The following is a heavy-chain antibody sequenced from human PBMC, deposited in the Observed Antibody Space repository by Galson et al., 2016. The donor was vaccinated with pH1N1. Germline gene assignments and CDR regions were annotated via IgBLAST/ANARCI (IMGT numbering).Heavy chain of an antibody. CDR1: GGTFSSYA. J-gene: IGHJ4*02. CDR3: ARGSGYNYGYVDN. V-gene: IGHV1-69*13. CDR2: IIGMFGIT. D-gene: IGHD5-12*01. Sequence: SVKVSCKASGGTFSSYAISWVRQAPGQGLEWMGGIIGMFGITNYAQKFQGRVTITAEEITSTAYMELTSPRSDDTAVYYCARGSGYNYGYVDNWGQGTLVTVSS.